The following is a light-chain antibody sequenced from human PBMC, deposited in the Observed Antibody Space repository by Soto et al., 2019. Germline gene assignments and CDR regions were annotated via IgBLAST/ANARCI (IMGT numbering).Light chain of an antibody. CDR2: KVS. CDR3: QKYTGYPWT. CDR1: QSISTW. J-gene: IGKJ1*01. Sequence: DIRMTQSPSTLSASVGDRVTITCRASQSISTWLAWYQQKPGKAPKLLIYKVSNLESGVPSRFSGSGSGTEFSLTISSLQPDDFQTYYCQKYTGYPWTFGLATQV. V-gene: IGKV1-5*03.